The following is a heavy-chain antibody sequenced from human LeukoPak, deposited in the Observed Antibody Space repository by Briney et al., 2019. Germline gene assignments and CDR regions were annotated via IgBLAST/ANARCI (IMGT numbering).Heavy chain of an antibody. CDR2: FYRGDSR. CDR1: GFSVSSTY. D-gene: IGHD3-22*01. J-gene: IGHJ6*03. V-gene: IGHV3-53*01. CDR3: ARGVAVVSLNYYYYYMDV. Sequence: GGSLRLSCAASGFSVSSTYMTWVRQAPGKGLEWVSIFYRGDSRHYADSVKGRFTISRDNSKNTLSLQMNNLRPEDTAVYYCARGVAVVSLNYYYYYMDVWGKGTTVTISS.